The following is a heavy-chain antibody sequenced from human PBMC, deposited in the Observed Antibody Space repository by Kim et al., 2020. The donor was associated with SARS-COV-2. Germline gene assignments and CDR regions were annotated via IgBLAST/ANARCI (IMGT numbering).Heavy chain of an antibody. J-gene: IGHJ2*01. CDR1: GGSFSGYY. CDR2: INHSGST. CDR3: AAKRSRSYLPRYFNL. V-gene: IGHV4-34*01. D-gene: IGHD3-10*01. Sequence: SETLSLTCAVYGGSFSGYYWSWIRQPPGKGLEWIGEINHSGSTNYNPSLKSRVTISVDTSKNQFSLKLSSVTAADTAVYYCAAKRSRSYLPRYFNLWGRGTLVTVSS.